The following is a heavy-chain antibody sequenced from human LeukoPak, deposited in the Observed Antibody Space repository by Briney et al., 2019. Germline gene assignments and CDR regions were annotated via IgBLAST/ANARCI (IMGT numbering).Heavy chain of an antibody. CDR1: GFTFDDYG. J-gene: IGHJ4*02. CDR2: IYSGGTT. V-gene: IGHV3-53*01. CDR3: ARRAGGYSHPYDY. Sequence: PGGSLRLSCAASGFTFDDYGMSWVRQAPGKGLEWVSLIYSGGTTYYADSVKGRFTISRDNSKNTLYLQMNSLRAEDTAVYYCARRAGGYSHPYDYWGQGILVTVSS. D-gene: IGHD4-23*01.